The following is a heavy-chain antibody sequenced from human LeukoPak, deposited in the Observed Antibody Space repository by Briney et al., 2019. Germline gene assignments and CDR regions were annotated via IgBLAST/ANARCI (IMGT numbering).Heavy chain of an antibody. CDR2: INPDGSTT. CDR1: GFTFDTYW. V-gene: IGHV3-74*01. D-gene: IGHD3-22*01. Sequence: PGGSLRLSCAASGFTFDTYWMHWVRQGPGEGLVWVSRINPDGSTTIYADSVKGRFTISRDNPKNTLYLQMSYLSAEDTALSYCPRGRYYYDPLDSSGQGTLVTVSS. J-gene: IGHJ4*02. CDR3: PRGRYYYDPLDS.